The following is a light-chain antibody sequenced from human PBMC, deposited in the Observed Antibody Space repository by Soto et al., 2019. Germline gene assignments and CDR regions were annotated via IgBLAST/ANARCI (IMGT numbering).Light chain of an antibody. Sequence: EIVMTQSPATLSVYLGEKATLSCRASQSVSNNLAWYQQKPGQAPRLLIYFASTRATGIPARFSGSGSGTEFTLTISSLQSEDFAVYYCQQYNKWPLTFGGGTKVETK. CDR3: QQYNKWPLT. CDR2: FAS. J-gene: IGKJ4*01. V-gene: IGKV3-15*01. CDR1: QSVSNN.